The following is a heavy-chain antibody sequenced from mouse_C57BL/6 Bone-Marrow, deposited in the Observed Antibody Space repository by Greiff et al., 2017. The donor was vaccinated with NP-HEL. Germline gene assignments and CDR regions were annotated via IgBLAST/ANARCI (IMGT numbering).Heavy chain of an antibody. Sequence: QVQLQQPGAELVKPGASVKLSCKASGYTFTSYWMQWVKQRPGQGLEWIGEIDPSDSYTNYNQKFKGKATLTVDTSSSTAYMQLSSLTSEDSAVYYCARWKLRLRFDYWGQGTTLTVSS. CDR1: GYTFTSYW. J-gene: IGHJ2*01. CDR3: ARWKLRLRFDY. D-gene: IGHD3-2*02. CDR2: IDPSDSYT. V-gene: IGHV1-50*01.